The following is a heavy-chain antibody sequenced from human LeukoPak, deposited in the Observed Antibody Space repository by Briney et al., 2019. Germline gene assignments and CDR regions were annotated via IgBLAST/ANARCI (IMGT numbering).Heavy chain of an antibody. CDR3: ARDTSGYNNGLSDY. Sequence: PGGSLRLSCAASGFTFSSYGMHWVRQAPGKGLEWVAFIRYDGSNKYYADSAKGRFTISRDNAKNSLYLQMNSLRAEDTAVYYCARDTSGYNNGLSDYWGQGTLVTVSS. D-gene: IGHD5-18*01. CDR2: IRYDGSNK. J-gene: IGHJ4*02. V-gene: IGHV3-30*02. CDR1: GFTFSSYG.